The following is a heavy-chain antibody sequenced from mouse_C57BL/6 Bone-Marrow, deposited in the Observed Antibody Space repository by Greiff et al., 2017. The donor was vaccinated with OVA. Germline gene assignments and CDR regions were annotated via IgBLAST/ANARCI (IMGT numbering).Heavy chain of an antibody. CDR3: ARVITTVPPFFDV. J-gene: IGHJ1*03. V-gene: IGHV3-6*01. D-gene: IGHD1-1*01. CDR1: GYSITSGYY. CDR2: ISYDGSN. Sequence: EVQLQESGPGLVKPSQSLSLTCSVTGYSITSGYYWNWIRQFPGNKLEWMGYISYDGSNNYNPSLKNRISITRDTSKNQFFLKLNSVTTEDTATYYCARVITTVPPFFDVWGTGTTVTVSS.